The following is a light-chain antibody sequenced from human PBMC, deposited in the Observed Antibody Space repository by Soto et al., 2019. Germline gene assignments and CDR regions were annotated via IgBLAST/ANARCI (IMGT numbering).Light chain of an antibody. V-gene: IGLV2-14*01. J-gene: IGLJ2*01. Sequence: QSALTQPASVSGSPGQSITISCTGTSSDFGGYNYVSWYQHHPGKAPKLMIYEVSIRPSRVSNRFSGSKSGNTASLTISGLQTEDEADYYCSSYTSTHVVFGGGTKLTVL. CDR1: SSDFGGYNY. CDR2: EVS. CDR3: SSYTSTHVV.